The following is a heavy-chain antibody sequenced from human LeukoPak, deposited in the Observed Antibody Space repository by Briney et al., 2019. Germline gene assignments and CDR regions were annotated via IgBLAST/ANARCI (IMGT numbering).Heavy chain of an antibody. Sequence: SETLSLTCTVSDDSISDYYRGWIRQPPGKGLEWIGYIHNSGTSTYNLSLKSRVTISADTSKNQFSLKLNSMTTADTAVYYCTRGAGWLIDYWGQRILVTVSS. CDR2: IHNSGTS. D-gene: IGHD3-16*01. J-gene: IGHJ4*02. CDR1: DDSISDYY. V-gene: IGHV4-59*01. CDR3: TRGAGWLIDY.